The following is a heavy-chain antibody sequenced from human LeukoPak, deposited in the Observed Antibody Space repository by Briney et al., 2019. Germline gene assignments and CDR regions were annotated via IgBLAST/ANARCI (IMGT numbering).Heavy chain of an antibody. CDR1: GFTFSSYG. CDR2: ISYDGSNK. J-gene: IGHJ4*02. V-gene: IGHV3-30*18. Sequence: GGSLRLSCAASGFTFSSYGMHWVRQAPGKGLEWVAVISYDGSNKYYADSVKGRFTISRDNSKNTLYLQMNSLRTEDTAVYYCAKDLGNYWGQGTLVTVSS. CDR3: AKDLGNY.